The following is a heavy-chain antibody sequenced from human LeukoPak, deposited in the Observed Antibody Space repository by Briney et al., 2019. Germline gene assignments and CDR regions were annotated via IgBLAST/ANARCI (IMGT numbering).Heavy chain of an antibody. V-gene: IGHV1-8*01. Sequence: ASVKVSCKASGYTFTSYDLNWVRQATGQGLEWIGWMNPNSGNTGYAQKFQGRVTLTRSTSISTAYMELRSLTSEDTAVYYCARDYGGNSGWFDPWGQGTLVTVSS. CDR3: ARDYGGNSGWFDP. CDR2: MNPNSGNT. J-gene: IGHJ5*02. D-gene: IGHD4-23*01. CDR1: GYTFTSYD.